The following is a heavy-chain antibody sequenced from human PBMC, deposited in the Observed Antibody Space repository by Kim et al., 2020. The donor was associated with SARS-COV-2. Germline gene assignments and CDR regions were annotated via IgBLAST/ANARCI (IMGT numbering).Heavy chain of an antibody. CDR3: VRDRGLNWYVSIGFAAFAI. J-gene: IGHJ3*02. D-gene: IGHD3-22*01. CDR2: ISGSAIHT. CDR1: GFGFSDYY. Sequence: GGSLRLSCTASGFGFSDYYMSWIRQAPGKGLEWVSSISGSAIHTNYADSVQGRFTVSRDNDKNSLFLQMNNLRVDDTAVYFCVRDRGLNWYVSIGFAAFAIGGEGTSVT. V-gene: IGHV3-11*05.